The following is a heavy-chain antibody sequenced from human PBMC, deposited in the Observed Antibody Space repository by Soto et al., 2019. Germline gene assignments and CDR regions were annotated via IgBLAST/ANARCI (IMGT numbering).Heavy chain of an antibody. V-gene: IGHV1-3*01. CDR1: GYTFTSYA. J-gene: IGHJ5*02. D-gene: IGHD5-12*01. Sequence: EASVKVSCKASGYTFTSYAMHWVRQAPGQRLEWMGWINAGNGDTRYSQIFQGRVTLTRDTSASTVYLDLSSLRSEDTAIYYCARAISGYVTWGQGTLVTVSS. CDR2: INAGNGDT. CDR3: ARAISGYVT.